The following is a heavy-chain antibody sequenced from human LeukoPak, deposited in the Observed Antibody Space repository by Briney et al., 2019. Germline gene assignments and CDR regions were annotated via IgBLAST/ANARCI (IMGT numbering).Heavy chain of an antibody. CDR2: MNPNSGNT. Sequence: EASVKVSCKASGYTFTSYDINWVRQATGQGLEWMGWMNPNSGNTGYAQKFQGRVTMTRNTSITTAHMDLSSLRSEDTAVYYCARGHYDSSGNYYFDYWGQGTLVTVSS. D-gene: IGHD3-22*01. CDR3: ARGHYDSSGNYYFDY. V-gene: IGHV1-8*01. J-gene: IGHJ4*02. CDR1: GYTFTSYD.